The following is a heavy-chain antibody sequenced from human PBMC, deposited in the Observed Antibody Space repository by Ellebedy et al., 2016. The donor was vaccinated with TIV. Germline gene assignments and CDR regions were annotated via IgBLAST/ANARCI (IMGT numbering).Heavy chain of an antibody. Sequence: GESLKISCAASGFTFSSYWMSWVRQASGKGLEWVANIKQDGSEKYYVDSVKGRFTISRDNAKNSLYLQMNSLIAEDTAIYYCPKGRGGGSDSSAPRYYFDYWGLGTLVTVSS. CDR1: GFTFSSYW. J-gene: IGHJ4*02. CDR2: IKQDGSEK. CDR3: PKGRGGGSDSSAPRYYFDY. V-gene: IGHV3-7*03. D-gene: IGHD3-22*01.